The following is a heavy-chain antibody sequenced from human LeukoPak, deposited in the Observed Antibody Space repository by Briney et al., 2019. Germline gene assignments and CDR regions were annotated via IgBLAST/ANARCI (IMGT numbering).Heavy chain of an antibody. Sequence: SSVKVSCKASGGTFSSYAISWVRQAPGQGLECMGGIIPIFCTANYAQKFQGRDTITTDESTSTAYMEMSSLRSEDTAVYYCARSPAQGYCSGGSCYSNAFDIWGQGTMVTVSS. V-gene: IGHV1-69*05. CDR3: ARSPAQGYCSGGSCYSNAFDI. D-gene: IGHD2-15*01. J-gene: IGHJ3*02. CDR2: IIPIFCTA. CDR1: GGTFSSYA.